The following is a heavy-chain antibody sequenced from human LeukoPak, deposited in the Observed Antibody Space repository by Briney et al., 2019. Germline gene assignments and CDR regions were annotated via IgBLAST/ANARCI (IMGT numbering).Heavy chain of an antibody. Sequence: PSETLSLTCTVSGGSISSGDYYWSWIRQPPGKGLGWIGYIYYSGSTYYNPSLKSRVTISVDTSKNQFSLKLSSVAAADTAVYYCARVAYSNYVGYAYRYFDLWGRGTLVTVSS. J-gene: IGHJ2*01. D-gene: IGHD4-11*01. V-gene: IGHV4-30-4*02. CDR1: GGSISSGDYY. CDR2: IYYSGST. CDR3: ARVAYSNYVGYAYRYFDL.